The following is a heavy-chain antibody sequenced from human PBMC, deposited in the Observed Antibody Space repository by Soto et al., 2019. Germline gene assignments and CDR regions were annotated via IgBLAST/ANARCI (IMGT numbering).Heavy chain of an antibody. J-gene: IGHJ4*02. D-gene: IGHD3-3*01. CDR2: IYPSDYDT. Sequence: GESLKISCKGSVYNFSGYCIAWGRQRPGKGMELMGIIYPSDYDTRYRKSFQGKVTISADKSISHAYLQWRRLRASDTPMYDCERGGVSSRTFAYWGQGTPVTVSS. CDR3: ERGGVSSRTFAY. CDR1: VYNFSGYC. V-gene: IGHV5-51*01.